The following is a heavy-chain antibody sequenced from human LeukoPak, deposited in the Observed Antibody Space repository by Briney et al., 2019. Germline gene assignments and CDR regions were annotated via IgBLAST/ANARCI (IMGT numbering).Heavy chain of an antibody. V-gene: IGHV3-30*01. CDR1: GFTFSSYA. Sequence: GGSLRLSCAASGFTFSSYAMHWVRQAPGKGLEWVAVTSYDGSNKYYADSVKGRFTISRDNSKNTLYPQMNSLRAEDTAVYYCARDPHSSTAPYYFDYWGQGTLVTVSS. CDR3: ARDPHSSTAPYYFDY. D-gene: IGHD2-2*01. CDR2: TSYDGSNK. J-gene: IGHJ4*02.